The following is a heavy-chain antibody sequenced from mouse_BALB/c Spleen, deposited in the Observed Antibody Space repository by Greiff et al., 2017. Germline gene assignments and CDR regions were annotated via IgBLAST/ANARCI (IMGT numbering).Heavy chain of an antibody. Sequence: EVKLMESGGGLVKPGGSLKLSCAASGFTFSSYAMSWVRQSPEKRLEWVAEISSGGSYTYYPDTVTGRFTISRDNAKNTLYLEMSSLRSEDTAMYYCAREASITTVVATDAMDYWGQGTSVTVSS. CDR3: AREASITTVVATDAMDY. CDR1: GFTFSSYA. V-gene: IGHV5-9-4*01. CDR2: ISSGGSYT. J-gene: IGHJ4*01. D-gene: IGHD1-1*01.